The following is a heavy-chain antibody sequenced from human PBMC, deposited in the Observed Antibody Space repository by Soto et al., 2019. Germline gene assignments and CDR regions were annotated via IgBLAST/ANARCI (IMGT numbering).Heavy chain of an antibody. CDR2: IYYSGST. Sequence: QVQLQESGPGLVKPSQTLSLTCTVSGGSISSGGYYWSWIRQHPGKGLEWIGYIYYSGSTYYNPSRKSRVTXXVXTXXNQFSLKLSSVTAADTAVYYCARALVIKAPWYFDLWGRGTLVTVSS. V-gene: IGHV4-31*03. D-gene: IGHD2-21*01. CDR1: GGSISSGGYY. J-gene: IGHJ2*01. CDR3: ARALVIKAPWYFDL.